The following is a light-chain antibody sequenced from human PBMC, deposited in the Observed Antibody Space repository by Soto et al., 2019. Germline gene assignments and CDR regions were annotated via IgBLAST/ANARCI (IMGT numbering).Light chain of an antibody. J-gene: IGKJ1*01. CDR1: QSISSW. Sequence: DIQMTQSPSTLSATAGDRVTITCRASQSISSWLAWYQHKPGKAPKLLIYDASNLDSGVPSRFSGSGSGTEFSLTIRNLKPEDCATDYCQQYENYWTGGQGTKVEIK. CDR2: DAS. CDR3: QQYENYWT. V-gene: IGKV1-5*01.